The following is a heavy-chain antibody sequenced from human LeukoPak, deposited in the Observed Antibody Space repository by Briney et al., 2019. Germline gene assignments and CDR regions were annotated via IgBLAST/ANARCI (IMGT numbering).Heavy chain of an antibody. CDR1: GFTFSSYA. D-gene: IGHD6-25*01. CDR2: ISSDGRDK. Sequence: GGSLRLSCAASGFTFSSYAIHWVRQAPGKGLEWVAVISSDGRDKHHADSVKGRFTISRDNSKNTLYLRTNSLRAEDTAVYYCARDLRRIAAYYFDYWGQGILVTVSS. CDR3: ARDLRRIAAYYFDY. J-gene: IGHJ4*02. V-gene: IGHV3-30*03.